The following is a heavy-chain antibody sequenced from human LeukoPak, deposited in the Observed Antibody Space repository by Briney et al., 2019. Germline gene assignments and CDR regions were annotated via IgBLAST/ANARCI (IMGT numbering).Heavy chain of an antibody. CDR1: GFTFSGYS. Sequence: PGGSLRLSCAASGFTFSGYSMNWVRQAPGKGLEWVSSISSSSSYIYYADSVKGRFTISRDNAKNSLYLQMNSLRAEDTAVYYCARAGDSSGYYYGYWGQGTLVTVSS. CDR3: ARAGDSSGYYYGY. CDR2: ISSSSSYI. V-gene: IGHV3-21*01. D-gene: IGHD3-22*01. J-gene: IGHJ4*02.